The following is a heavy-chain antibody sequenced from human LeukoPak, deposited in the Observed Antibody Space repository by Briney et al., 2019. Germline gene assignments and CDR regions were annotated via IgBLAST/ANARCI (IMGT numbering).Heavy chain of an antibody. J-gene: IGHJ4*02. Sequence: GGSLRLSCAASGFTFSSYAMSWVRQAPGKGLEWVSAISGSGGSTYYADSVKGRFTISRDNSKNTLYLRMNSLRAEDTAVYYCAKARSSGVKYYYDSSGYPFDYWGQGTLVTVSS. CDR1: GFTFSSYA. D-gene: IGHD3-22*01. CDR3: AKARSSGVKYYYDSSGYPFDY. CDR2: ISGSGGST. V-gene: IGHV3-23*01.